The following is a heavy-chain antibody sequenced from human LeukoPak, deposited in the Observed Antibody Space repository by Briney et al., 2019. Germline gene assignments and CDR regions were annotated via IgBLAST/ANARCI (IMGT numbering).Heavy chain of an antibody. Sequence: GGSLRLSCAASGFTFSTYGMHWVRQAPGKGLEWVAFIRNDGSDKYHAVSVKGRFTISRDNSKNTLYLQMNSLRAEDTAVYYCARVFNFGDYVDSWGQGTLVTVSS. D-gene: IGHD4-17*01. CDR2: IRNDGSDK. V-gene: IGHV3-30*02. CDR1: GFTFSTYG. J-gene: IGHJ4*02. CDR3: ARVFNFGDYVDS.